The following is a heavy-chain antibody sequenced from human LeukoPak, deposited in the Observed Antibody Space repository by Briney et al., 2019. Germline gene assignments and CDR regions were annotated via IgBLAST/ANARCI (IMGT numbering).Heavy chain of an antibody. CDR2: INPNSGGT. D-gene: IGHD1-26*01. CDR3: ARAGHSGSYCDFDY. Sequence: ASVKVSCKASGYTFTGYYMHWVRQAPGQGLEWMGRINPNSGGTNYAQKFQGRVTMTRDTSISTAYMELSRLRSDDTAVYCCARAGHSGSYCDFDYWGQGTLVTVSS. V-gene: IGHV1-2*06. CDR1: GYTFTGYY. J-gene: IGHJ4*02.